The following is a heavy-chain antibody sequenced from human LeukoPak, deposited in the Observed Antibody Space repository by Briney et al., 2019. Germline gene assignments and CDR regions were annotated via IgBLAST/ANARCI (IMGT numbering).Heavy chain of an antibody. CDR1: GGSFSGYY. Sequence: PSETLPLTCAVYGGSFSGYYWSWIRQPPGKGLEWIGEINHSGSTNYNPSLKSRVTISVDTSKNQFSLKLSSVTAADTAVYYCARGNYYDSSGYYYLRPYNWFDPWGQGTLVTVSS. CDR2: INHSGST. D-gene: IGHD3-22*01. CDR3: ARGNYYDSSGYYYLRPYNWFDP. J-gene: IGHJ5*02. V-gene: IGHV4-34*01.